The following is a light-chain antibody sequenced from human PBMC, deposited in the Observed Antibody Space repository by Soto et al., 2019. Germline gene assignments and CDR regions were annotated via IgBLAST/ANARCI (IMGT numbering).Light chain of an antibody. CDR3: QLYGSSPPYI. CDR1: QSVSSSD. V-gene: IGKV3-20*01. J-gene: IGKJ2*01. Sequence: EIVLTQSPATLSLSPGERATLSCRASQSVSSSDLAWYQQKPGQAPRLLIFTASSRATGTPDRFSGSGSGTDFTLTISRLEPEDFAVYYCQLYGSSPPYIFGPGTKVDIK. CDR2: TAS.